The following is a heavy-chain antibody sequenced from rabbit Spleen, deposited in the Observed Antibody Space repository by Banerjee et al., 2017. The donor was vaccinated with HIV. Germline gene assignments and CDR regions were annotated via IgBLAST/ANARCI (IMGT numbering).Heavy chain of an antibody. CDR3: VRGASSSGYYSL. D-gene: IGHD1-1*01. J-gene: IGHJ4*01. CDR1: GFDFSNYG. V-gene: IGHV1S47*01. Sequence: QEQLVESGGGLVQPGGSLKLSCKASGFDFSNYGVSWVRQAPGKGLEWIGYIDLVFGVTYYATWVNGRFTISSHNAQNTLYLQLNSLTAADTATYFCVRGASSSGYYSLWGPGTLVTVS. CDR2: IDLVFGVT.